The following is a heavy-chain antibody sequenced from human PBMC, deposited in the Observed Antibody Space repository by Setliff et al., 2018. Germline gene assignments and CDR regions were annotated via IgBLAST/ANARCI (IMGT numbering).Heavy chain of an antibody. CDR1: GFTYNNCW. Sequence: GGSLRLSCGASGFTYNNCWVSWVRQAPGKGLEWLASINPHGSEKYYADSVKGRFTISRDNAKNSLSLQMNNLRIEDTAVYYCFGAGTCSYWGQGTLVTVSS. J-gene: IGHJ4*02. D-gene: IGHD3-10*01. CDR3: FGAGTCSY. V-gene: IGHV3-7*01. CDR2: INPHGSEK.